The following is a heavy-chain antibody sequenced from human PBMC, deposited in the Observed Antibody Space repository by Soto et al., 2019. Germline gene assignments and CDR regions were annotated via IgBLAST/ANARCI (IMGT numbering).Heavy chain of an antibody. CDR1: GYSFTNYW. CDR3: ARLNYGSGSYYPYSYDMDV. CDR2: IYPGDSDT. V-gene: IGHV5-51*01. D-gene: IGHD3-10*01. J-gene: IGHJ6*02. Sequence: GESLKISCKGSGYSFTNYWIGWVRQMPGKGLEWMGIIYPGDSDTRYSPSLQGQVTISADKSISTAYLQWSSLKASDTAMYYCARLNYGSGSYYPYSYDMDVWGQGTTVTVSS.